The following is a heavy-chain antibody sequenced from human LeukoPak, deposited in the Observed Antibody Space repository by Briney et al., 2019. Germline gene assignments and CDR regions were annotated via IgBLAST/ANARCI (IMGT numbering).Heavy chain of an antibody. J-gene: IGHJ3*02. Sequence: GASVKVSCKASGYTFTSYDINWVRQATGQGLEWMGWMNPNSGNTGYAQKFQGRVTMTRNTSISTAYMELSSLRSEDTAVYYCARGRTAKVLLWFGELFPKRDAFDIWGQGTMVTVSS. CDR3: ARGRTAKVLLWFGELFPKRDAFDI. V-gene: IGHV1-8*01. D-gene: IGHD3-10*01. CDR1: GYTFTSYD. CDR2: MNPNSGNT.